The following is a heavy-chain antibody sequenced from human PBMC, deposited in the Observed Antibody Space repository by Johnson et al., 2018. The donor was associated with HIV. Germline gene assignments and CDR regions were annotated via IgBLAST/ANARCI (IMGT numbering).Heavy chain of an antibody. D-gene: IGHD6-19*01. CDR2: ISYDGSNK. CDR3: AREGGQWLVLVDAFDI. V-gene: IGHV3-30-3*01. CDR1: GFTFSSYA. J-gene: IGHJ3*02. Sequence: QMLLVESGGGVVQPGRSLRLSCAASGFTFSSYAMHWVRQAPGKGLEWVAVISYDGSNKYYADSVKGRFTISRDNSKNTLYLQMKSLRAEDTAVYYCAREGGQWLVLVDAFDIWGQGTMVTVSS.